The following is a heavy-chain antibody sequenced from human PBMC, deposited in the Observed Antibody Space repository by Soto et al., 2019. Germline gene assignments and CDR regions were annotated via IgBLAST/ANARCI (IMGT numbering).Heavy chain of an antibody. J-gene: IGHJ4*02. D-gene: IGHD5-18*01. CDR1: GGSISSDDYY. CDR2: IYYTGST. CDR3: ARDTWTGYADS. V-gene: IGHV4-30-4*01. Sequence: SETLSLTCTVSGGSISSDDYYWSWIRQPPGRGLEWIGNIYYTGSTHYNPALKSRVIISIDTSKNQLSLKLNSVTAADTAVYYCARDTWTGYADSWGQGTLVTVS.